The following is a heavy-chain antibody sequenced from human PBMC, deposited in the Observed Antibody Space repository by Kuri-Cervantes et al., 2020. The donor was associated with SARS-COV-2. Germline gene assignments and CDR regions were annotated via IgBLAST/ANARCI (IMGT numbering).Heavy chain of an antibody. CDR1: GGSISSSSYY. Sequence: SETLSLTCTVSGGSISSSSYYWGWIRQPPGKGLEWIGSIYYSGSTYYNLSIKSRVTISVDTSKIQFSLKLSSVTAADTAVYYCARHGLRYYGSGSLTTFDYWGQGTLVTVSS. CDR3: ARHGLRYYGSGSLTTFDY. CDR2: IYYSGST. J-gene: IGHJ4*02. D-gene: IGHD3-10*01. V-gene: IGHV4-39*01.